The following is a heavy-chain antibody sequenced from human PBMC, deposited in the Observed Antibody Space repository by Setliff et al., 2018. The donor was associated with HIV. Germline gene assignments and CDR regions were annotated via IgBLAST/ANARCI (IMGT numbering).Heavy chain of an antibody. Sequence: SETLSLTCTVSGGSASNSRYYWAWIRQPPGKGLEYIGSIHYNEKTYYNPSLKSRVTISIDTSKNQFSLNLNSVTAADTAVYYCSNWNTTVDADSWGQETLVTVSS. J-gene: IGHJ4*02. CDR3: SNWNTTVDADS. D-gene: IGHD1-1*01. CDR2: IHYNEKT. CDR1: GGSASNSRYY. V-gene: IGHV4-39*01.